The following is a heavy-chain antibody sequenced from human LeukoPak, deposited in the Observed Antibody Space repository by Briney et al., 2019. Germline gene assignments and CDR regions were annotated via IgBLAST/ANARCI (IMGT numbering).Heavy chain of an antibody. V-gene: IGHV1-69*05. D-gene: IGHD3-3*01. Sequence: SVKVSCKASGGTFSSYAISWVRQAPGQGLEWMGRIIPIFGTANYAQKFQGRVTITTDESTSTAYMELSSLRSEDTAVYYCARNHVLRFLEWLSRPNDAFDIWGQGTMVTVSS. CDR1: GGTFSSYA. CDR3: ARNHVLRFLEWLSRPNDAFDI. CDR2: IIPIFGTA. J-gene: IGHJ3*02.